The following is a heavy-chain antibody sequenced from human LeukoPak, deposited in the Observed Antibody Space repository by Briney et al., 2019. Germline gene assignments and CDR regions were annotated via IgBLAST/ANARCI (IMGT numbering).Heavy chain of an antibody. Sequence: SETLSLTCTVSGGSISSYYWSWIRQPPGKGLEWIGYIYYSGSTNYNPSLKSRVTISVDTSKNQFSLKLSSVTAADTAVYYCARQGSSWYSPFDYWGQGTLVTVSS. CDR3: ARQGSSWYSPFDY. CDR2: IYYSGST. D-gene: IGHD6-13*01. J-gene: IGHJ4*02. V-gene: IGHV4-59*08. CDR1: GGSISSYY.